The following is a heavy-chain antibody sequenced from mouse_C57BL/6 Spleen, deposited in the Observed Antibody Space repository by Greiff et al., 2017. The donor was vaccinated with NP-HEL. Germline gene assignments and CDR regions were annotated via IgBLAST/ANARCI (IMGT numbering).Heavy chain of an antibody. V-gene: IGHV1-81*01. CDR1: GYTFTSYG. Sequence: VQLQQSGAELARPGASVKLSCKASGYTFTSYGISWVKQRTGQGLEWIGEIYPRSGNTYYNEKFKGKATLTADKSSSTAYMELRSLTSEDSAVYFCARSHITTVVEGTDYWGQGTTLTVSS. CDR3: ARSHITTVVEGTDY. D-gene: IGHD1-1*01. J-gene: IGHJ2*01. CDR2: IYPRSGNT.